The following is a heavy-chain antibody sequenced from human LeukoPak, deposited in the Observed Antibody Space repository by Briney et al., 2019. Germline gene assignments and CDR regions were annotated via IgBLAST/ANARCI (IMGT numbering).Heavy chain of an antibody. D-gene: IGHD6-6*01. CDR2: ISSSGSTI. CDR3: ARDEGIAARLFDY. CDR1: GFTFSSYE. Sequence: GGSLRLSCAASGFTFSSYEMNWVRQAPGKGLERVSYISSSGSTIYYADSVKGRFTISRDNAKNSLYLQMNSLRAEDTAVYYCARDEGIAARLFDYWGQGTLVTVSS. V-gene: IGHV3-48*03. J-gene: IGHJ4*02.